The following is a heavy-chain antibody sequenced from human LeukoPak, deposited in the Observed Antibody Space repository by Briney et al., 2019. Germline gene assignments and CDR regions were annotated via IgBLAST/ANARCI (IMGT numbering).Heavy chain of an antibody. V-gene: IGHV4-39*07. J-gene: IGHJ4*02. CDR1: GGSISSSSYY. CDR3: ARDDLMIAAAGTYGY. Sequence: PSETLSLTCTVSGGSISSSSYYWGWIRQPPGKGLEWIGSIYYSGSTYYNPSLKSRVTISVDTSKNQFSLKLSSVTAADTAVYYCARDDLMIAAAGTYGYWGQGILVTVSS. CDR2: IYYSGST. D-gene: IGHD6-13*01.